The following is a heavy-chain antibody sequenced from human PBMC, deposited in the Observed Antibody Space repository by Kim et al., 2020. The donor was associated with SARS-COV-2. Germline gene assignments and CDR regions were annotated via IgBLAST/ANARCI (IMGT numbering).Heavy chain of an antibody. CDR2: IRSKAYGGTT. CDR3: TRALKGDYYGSGSYFPLDY. CDR1: GFTFGDYA. D-gene: IGHD3-10*01. V-gene: IGHV3-49*04. Sequence: GGSLRLSCTASGFTFGDYAMSWVRQAPGKGLEWVGFIRSKAYGGTTEYAASVKGRFTISRDDSKSIAYLQMNSLKTEDTAVYYCTRALKGDYYGSGSYFPLDYWGQGTLVTVSS. J-gene: IGHJ4*02.